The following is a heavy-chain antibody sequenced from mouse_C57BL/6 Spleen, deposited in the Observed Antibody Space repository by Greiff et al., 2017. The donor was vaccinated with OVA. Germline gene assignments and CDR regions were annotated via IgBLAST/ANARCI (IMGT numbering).Heavy chain of an antibody. V-gene: IGHV1-42*01. CDR2: INPSTGGT. D-gene: IGHD2-1*01. J-gene: IGHJ2*01. CDR1: GYSFTGYY. Sequence: VHVKQSGPELVKPGASVKISCKASGYSFTGYYMNWVKQSPEKSLEWIGEINPSTGGTTYNQKFKAKATLTVDKSSSTAYMQLKSLTSEDSAVYYCARRDGNYGYWGQGTTLTVSS. CDR3: ARRDGNYGY.